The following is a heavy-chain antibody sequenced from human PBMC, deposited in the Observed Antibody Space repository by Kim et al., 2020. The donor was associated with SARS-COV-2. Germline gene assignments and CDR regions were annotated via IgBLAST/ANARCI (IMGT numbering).Heavy chain of an antibody. CDR1: GYSISSGYY. V-gene: IGHV4-38-2*02. CDR2: IYHSGST. Sequence: SETLSLTCTVSGYSISSGYYWGWIRQPPGKGLEWIGSIYHSGSTYYNPSLKSRVTISVDTSTNQFSLKLSSVTAADTAVYYCSRVHLDIVATNTPYYYG. J-gene: IGHJ6*01. CDR3: SRVHLDIVATNTPYYYG. D-gene: IGHD5-12*01.